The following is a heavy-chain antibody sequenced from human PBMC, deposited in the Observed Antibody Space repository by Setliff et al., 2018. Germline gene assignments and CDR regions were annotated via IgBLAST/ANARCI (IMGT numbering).Heavy chain of an antibody. CDR2: INPSGGYA. V-gene: IGHV1-46*01. Sequence: ASVKVSCKASGYTFTTYYMHWVRQAPGQGLEWMGIINPSGGYANYAQKFQGRVTMTRDTSTSTVYMELSSLRSEDTAVYYCARDRISHYYDSGAHAFDIWGQGTMVTVSS. CDR3: ARDRISHYYDSGAHAFDI. J-gene: IGHJ3*02. D-gene: IGHD3-22*01. CDR1: GYTFTTYY.